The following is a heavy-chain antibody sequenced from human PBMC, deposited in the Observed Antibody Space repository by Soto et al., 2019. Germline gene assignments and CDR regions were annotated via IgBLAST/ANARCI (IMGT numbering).Heavy chain of an antibody. CDR1: GYTFTSYG. V-gene: IGHV1-18*01. CDR2: ISAYNGNT. D-gene: IGHD2-2*01. CDR3: ARDCYCSSTSCYPRHFDY. J-gene: IGHJ4*02. Sequence: ASVKVSCKASGYTFTSYGISWVRQAPGQGLEWMGWISAYNGNTNYAQKLQGRVTMTRDTSTSTAYMELRSLRSDDTAVYYCARDCYCSSTSCYPRHFDYWGQGTLVTVSS.